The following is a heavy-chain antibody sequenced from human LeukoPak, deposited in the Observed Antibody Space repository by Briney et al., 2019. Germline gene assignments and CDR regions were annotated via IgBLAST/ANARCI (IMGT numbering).Heavy chain of an antibody. CDR3: ARDSRVIDY. CDR2: ISSSSSTI. J-gene: IGHJ4*02. D-gene: IGHD3-10*01. V-gene: IGHV3-48*02. CDR1: GFSFSSYS. Sequence: GGSLRLSCAASGFSFSSYSMSWVRQAPGKGLEWVSYISSSSSTIYYADSVKGRFTISRDNAKNSLYLQMNSVRDEDTAVYYCARDSRVIDYWGQGTLVTVSS.